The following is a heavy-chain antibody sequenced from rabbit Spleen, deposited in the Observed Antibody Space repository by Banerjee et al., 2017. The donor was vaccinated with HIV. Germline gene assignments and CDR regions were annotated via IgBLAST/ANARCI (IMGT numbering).Heavy chain of an antibody. CDR1: GFDFSSDA. J-gene: IGHJ4*01. Sequence: EQLEESGGRLVQPGGSLTLTCKASGFDFSSDAMCWFRQAPGKGLEWIACIYAGSSDSAYYASWAKGRFTISKTSSATVTLQMTSLTAADTATYFCARDLVAVIGWNFDLWGPGTLVTVS. D-gene: IGHD1-1*01. CDR3: ARDLVAVIGWNFDL. CDR2: IYAGSSDSA. V-gene: IGHV1S45*01.